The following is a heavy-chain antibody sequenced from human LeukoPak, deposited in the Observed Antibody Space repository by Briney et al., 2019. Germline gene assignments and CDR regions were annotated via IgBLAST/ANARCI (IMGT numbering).Heavy chain of an antibody. Sequence: GGSLRLSCAASGFTFSGSAMHWVRQASGKGLEWVGRIRTKTNSYATTYAASVKGRFTISRDDSKNTAYLQMNSLKTEDTAVYYCARDGRSYGGWFDIWGQGTMVTVSS. CDR3: ARDGRSYGGWFDI. CDR2: IRTKTNSYAT. V-gene: IGHV3-73*01. CDR1: GFTFSGSA. D-gene: IGHD4-23*01. J-gene: IGHJ3*02.